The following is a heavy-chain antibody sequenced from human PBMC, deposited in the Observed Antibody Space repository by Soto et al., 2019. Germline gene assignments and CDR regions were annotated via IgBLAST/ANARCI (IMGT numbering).Heavy chain of an antibody. Sequence: SETLSLTCAVSGASIGTNNWWSWVRQPPGKGLEWIGEVYHSGTTNCNPSLKSRVTISIDNSKNQFSLRLTSMTAADTAVYYCAVPGDGDFYYWSQGTLVTVSS. CDR3: AVPGDGDFYY. CDR2: VYHSGTT. CDR1: GASIGTNNW. V-gene: IGHV4-4*02. J-gene: IGHJ4*02.